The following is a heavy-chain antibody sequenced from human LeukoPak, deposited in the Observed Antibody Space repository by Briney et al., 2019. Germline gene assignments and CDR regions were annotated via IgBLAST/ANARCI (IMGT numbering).Heavy chain of an antibody. J-gene: IGHJ4*02. CDR3: ATDRGWRTSGYYLYYFEY. V-gene: IGHV3-7*01. CDR1: GFIFTNYF. CDR2: IKHDGSEK. Sequence: GGPLRLSCAAFGFIFTNYFMSWVRQAPGKGLEWVASIKHDGSEKYYVDSVRGRFTISRDNTMNSLYLQMSSLRAEDTAVYYCATDRGWRTSGYYLYYFEYWGQGTLVTYSS. D-gene: IGHD3-3*01.